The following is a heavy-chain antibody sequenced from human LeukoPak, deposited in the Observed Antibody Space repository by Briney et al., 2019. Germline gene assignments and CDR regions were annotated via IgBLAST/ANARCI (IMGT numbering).Heavy chain of an antibody. CDR2: TYYRSKWYY. V-gene: IGHV6-1*01. Sequence: SQTLSLTCAISGDSVSSISVAWNWIRPSPSRGLEWLGRTYYRSKWYYEYAVSVKSRININPDTSKNQFSLQLTSVTPEDTAVYYCSLARSEYHYGMDVWGQGTTVTVSS. CDR1: GDSVSSISVA. J-gene: IGHJ6*02. CDR3: SLARSEYHYGMDV.